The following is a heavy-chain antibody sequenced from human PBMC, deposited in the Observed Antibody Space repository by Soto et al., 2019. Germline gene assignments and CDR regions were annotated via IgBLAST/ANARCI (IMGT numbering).Heavy chain of an antibody. Sequence: QVQLQESGPGLVKPSQTLSLTCTVSGGSISSGGYYWSWIRQHPGKGLEWIGYIYYSGSTYYNPSLKRRVTISVDTSKNPFSLKLSSVTAADTAVYYCARKGDGTLHDYWGQGTLVTVSS. CDR3: ARKGDGTLHDY. CDR1: GGSISSGGYY. V-gene: IGHV4-31*03. CDR2: IYYSGST. J-gene: IGHJ4*02.